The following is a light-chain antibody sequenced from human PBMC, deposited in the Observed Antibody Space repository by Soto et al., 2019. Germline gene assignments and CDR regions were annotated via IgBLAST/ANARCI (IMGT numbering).Light chain of an antibody. CDR1: QSISSY. CDR3: QQCYSTPLV. CDR2: AAS. J-gene: IGKJ3*01. V-gene: IGKV1-39*01. Sequence: DIEMTQSPSSLSLSLGDRVTITCRASQSISSYLNWYQQKPGKDPKLLIYAASSLQSGVTSRFSGSGSGTDFTLTISSLQPEDFAIYYCQQCYSTPLVFGAGTKVDIK.